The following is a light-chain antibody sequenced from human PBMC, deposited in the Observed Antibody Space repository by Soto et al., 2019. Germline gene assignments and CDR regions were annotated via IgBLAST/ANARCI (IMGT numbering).Light chain of an antibody. CDR2: WAS. CDR3: QQYYSTPPFT. J-gene: IGKJ2*01. V-gene: IGKV4-1*01. Sequence: DIVMTQSPDSLAVSLGERATINCKSSQSVLYSSNNKNYLAWYQQKPGQSPKVLIYWASTRESGVPDRFSGSGSGTDFTLTISGLQAEDVAVYYCQQYYSTPPFTFGQGTKLEIK. CDR1: QSVLYSSNNKNY.